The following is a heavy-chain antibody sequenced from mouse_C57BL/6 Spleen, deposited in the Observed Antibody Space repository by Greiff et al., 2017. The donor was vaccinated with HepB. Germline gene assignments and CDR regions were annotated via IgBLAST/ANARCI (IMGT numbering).Heavy chain of an antibody. J-gene: IGHJ2*01. D-gene: IGHD2-4*01. CDR2: IYPRSGNT. Sequence: QVQLKESGAELARPGASVKLSCKASGYTFTSYGISWVKQSTGQGLEWIGEIYPRSGNTYYNEKFKGKATLTADKSSSTAYMELRSLTSEDSAVYFCARSYDSPFDYWGQGTTLTVSS. CDR3: ARSYDSPFDY. V-gene: IGHV1-81*01. CDR1: GYTFTSYG.